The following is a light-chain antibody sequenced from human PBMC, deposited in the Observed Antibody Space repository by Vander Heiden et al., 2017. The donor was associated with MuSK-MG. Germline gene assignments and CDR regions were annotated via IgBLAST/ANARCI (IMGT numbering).Light chain of an antibody. J-gene: IGLJ2*01. CDR2: VNN. CDR1: SLRSYY. CDR3: NSRASSSSPEVV. V-gene: IGLV3-19*01. Sequence: SSELTHDPAVSVALGQTVRITCPGHSLRSYYASWYQQKPRQAHVLVLDVNNNRTSGIPDRFSCSSSGNTDSLTITGAQAEDEADDDCNSRASSSSPEVVFGGGTKLTVL.